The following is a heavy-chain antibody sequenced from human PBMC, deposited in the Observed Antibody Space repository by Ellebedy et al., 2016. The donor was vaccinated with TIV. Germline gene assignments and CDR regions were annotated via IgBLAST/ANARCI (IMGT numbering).Heavy chain of an antibody. CDR3: ARIPYYYESSGPRFLDY. D-gene: IGHD3-22*01. Sequence: PGGSLRLSCKGSGYSFTSYWIGWVRQMPGKGLEWLGNIYPGDSDTRYRPSFQGQVTISADKSISTAYLQWSSLKASDTAMYYCARIPYYYESSGPRFLDYWGQGTLVTVSA. V-gene: IGHV5-51*01. CDR1: GYSFTSYW. J-gene: IGHJ4*02. CDR2: IYPGDSDT.